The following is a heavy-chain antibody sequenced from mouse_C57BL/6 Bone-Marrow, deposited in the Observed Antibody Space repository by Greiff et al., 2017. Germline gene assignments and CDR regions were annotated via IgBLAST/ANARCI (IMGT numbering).Heavy chain of an antibody. CDR3: ARYQGNYGFAY. D-gene: IGHD2-1*01. CDR2: IYPRSGNT. Sequence: QVQLQQSGAELARPGASVKLSCKASGYTFTSYGISWVKQRTGQGLEWIGEIYPRSGNTYYNEKFKGKATLTADKSSSTAYMELRSLTSEVSAVYFCARYQGNYGFAYWGQGTLVTVSA. V-gene: IGHV1-81*01. CDR1: GYTFTSYG. J-gene: IGHJ3*01.